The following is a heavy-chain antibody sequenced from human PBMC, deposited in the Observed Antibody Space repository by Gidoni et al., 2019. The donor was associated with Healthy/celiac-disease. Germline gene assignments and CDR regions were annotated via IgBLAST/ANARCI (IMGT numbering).Heavy chain of an antibody. Sequence: VQLVESGGGVVQPGRSLRLSCAASGFTFSSYGMHWVRQAPGKGLEWVAVIWYDGSNKYYADSVKGRFTISRDNSKNTLYLQMNSLRAEDTAVYYCARDGGSHEGWLRYEGYYFDYWGQGTLVTVSS. J-gene: IGHJ4*02. D-gene: IGHD5-12*01. CDR1: GFTFSSYG. V-gene: IGHV3-33*01. CDR2: IWYDGSNK. CDR3: ARDGGSHEGWLRYEGYYFDY.